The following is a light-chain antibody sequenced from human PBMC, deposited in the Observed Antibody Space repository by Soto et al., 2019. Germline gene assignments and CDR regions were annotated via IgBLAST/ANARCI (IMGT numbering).Light chain of an antibody. CDR2: GNS. CDR1: SSNIGAGYD. V-gene: IGLV1-40*01. J-gene: IGLJ2*01. CDR3: PSYDSSLSAVV. Sequence: QSVLTQPPSVSGAPGQRVTISCTGSSSNIGAGYDVHWYQQLPGTAPKLLIYGNSKRPSGVPDRFSGSKSGTSASLAITGLQAEDEADYYCPSYDSSLSAVVFGGGTKLTVL.